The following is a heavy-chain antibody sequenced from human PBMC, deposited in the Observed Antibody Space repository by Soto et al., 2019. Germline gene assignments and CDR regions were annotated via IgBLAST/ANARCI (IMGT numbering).Heavy chain of an antibody. Sequence: QVQLLQSGAEVTKPGSSVKVSCKASGCNFSSYSINRVRQAPGQGLAWMGGIIPICGTVNYAQKFQGRVTNTADESTSTAYMELSSLRSEDTAVYDCARDGGRHSGGSDYWGQGTLVTVSS. CDR2: IIPICGTV. CDR1: GCNFSSYS. V-gene: IGHV1-69*01. D-gene: IGHD1-26*01. J-gene: IGHJ4*02. CDR3: ARDGGRHSGGSDY.